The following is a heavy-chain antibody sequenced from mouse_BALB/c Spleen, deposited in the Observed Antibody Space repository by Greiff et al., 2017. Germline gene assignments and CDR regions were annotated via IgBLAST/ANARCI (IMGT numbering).Heavy chain of an antibody. D-gene: IGHD4-1*01. J-gene: IGHJ2*01. V-gene: IGHV1S53*03. CDR1: GYTFTDHA. CDR3: RSANWEYFDY. CDR2: ISPGNGDI. Sequence: VKLQESDTELVKPGASVKISCKASGYTFTDHAIHWVKQRPEQGLEWIGYISPGNGDIKYNEKFKGKATLTADKSSSTAYMQLNSLTSEDSAVYFCRSANWEYFDYWGQGTTLTVSS.